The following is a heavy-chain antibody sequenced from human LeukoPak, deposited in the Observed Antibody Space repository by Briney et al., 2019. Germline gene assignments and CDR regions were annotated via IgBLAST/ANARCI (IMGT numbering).Heavy chain of an antibody. CDR1: GYTFTSYA. CDR3: TREDIAPDY. Sequence: RWASVKVSCKASGYTFTSYAMNWVRQAPGQGLEWMGWINTNTGNPTYAQGFTGRFVFSLDTSVSTVYLQISSLKAEDTAVYYCTREDIAPDYWGQGTLVTVSS. CDR2: INTNTGNP. D-gene: IGHD5-12*01. V-gene: IGHV7-4-1*02. J-gene: IGHJ4*02.